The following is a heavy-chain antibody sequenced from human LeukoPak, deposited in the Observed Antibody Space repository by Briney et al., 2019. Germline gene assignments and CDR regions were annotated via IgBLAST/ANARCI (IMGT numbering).Heavy chain of an antibody. D-gene: IGHD3-10*01. V-gene: IGHV6-1*01. J-gene: IGHJ4*02. CDR3: ARTSGGDFDY. CDR1: GDSVSSNTAT. Sequence: SQTLSLTCAISGDSVSSNTATWNWIRQSPSGSLEWLGRTYYRSKWYNDYALSVKSRMTINPDTSKNQFSLQLNSVTPEDTSVYYCARTSGGDFDYWGQGTLVTVSS. CDR2: TYYRSKWYN.